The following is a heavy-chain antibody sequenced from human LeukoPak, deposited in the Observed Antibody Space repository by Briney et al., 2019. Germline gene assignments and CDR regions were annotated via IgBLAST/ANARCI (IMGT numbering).Heavy chain of an antibody. CDR1: GGTFSSYA. V-gene: IGHV1-69*13. CDR3: ARDAYIVVVPAAPASYGMDV. J-gene: IGHJ6*02. CDR2: IIPIFGTA. D-gene: IGHD2-2*01. Sequence: ASVKVSCKASGGTFSSYAISWVRQAPGQGLEWMGGIIPIFGTANYAQKFQGRVTITADESTSTAYMELSSLRSEDTAVYYCARDAYIVVVPAAPASYGMDVWGQGTTVTVSS.